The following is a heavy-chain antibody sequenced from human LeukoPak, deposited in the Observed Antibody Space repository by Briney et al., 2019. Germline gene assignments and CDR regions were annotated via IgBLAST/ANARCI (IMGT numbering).Heavy chain of an antibody. J-gene: IGHJ3*02. Sequence: ASVKVSCKASGYTFTSYDINWVRQATGQGLEWMGWMNPNSGNTGYAQKFQGRVTMTRNTSTSTAYMELSSLRSEDTAVYYCAADQRYCSSTSCYTGGDGAFDIWGQGTMVTVSS. V-gene: IGHV1-8*01. CDR1: GYTFTSYD. CDR2: MNPNSGNT. CDR3: AADQRYCSSTSCYTGGDGAFDI. D-gene: IGHD2-2*02.